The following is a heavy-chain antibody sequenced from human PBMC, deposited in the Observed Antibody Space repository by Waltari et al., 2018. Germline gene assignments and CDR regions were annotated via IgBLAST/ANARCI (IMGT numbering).Heavy chain of an antibody. D-gene: IGHD5-18*01. CDR1: GGTFSSYA. Sequence: QVQLVQSGAEVKKPGSSVKVSCKASGGTFSSYAISWVRQAPGQGLEWMGGIIPIFGTANYAQKFQGRGTITTDESTSTAYMELSSLRSEDTAVYYSARGDTAMAPIDYWGQGTLVTVSS. CDR2: IIPIFGTA. J-gene: IGHJ4*02. CDR3: ARGDTAMAPIDY. V-gene: IGHV1-69*05.